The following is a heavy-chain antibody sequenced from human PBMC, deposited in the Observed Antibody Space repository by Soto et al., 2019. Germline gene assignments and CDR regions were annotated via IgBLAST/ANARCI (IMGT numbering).Heavy chain of an antibody. D-gene: IGHD2-15*01. CDR2: IKSKTDGGTT. CDR1: GFTFSNAW. V-gene: IGHV3-15*01. CDR3: TTGEHCSGGSCYVPDAFDI. Sequence: EVQLVESGGGLVKPGGSLRLSCAASGFTFSNAWMSWVRQAPGKGLEWVGRIKSKTDGGTTDYAAPVKGRFTISRDDSKNTLYLQMNSLKTEDTAVYYCTTGEHCSGGSCYVPDAFDIWGQGTMVTVSS. J-gene: IGHJ3*02.